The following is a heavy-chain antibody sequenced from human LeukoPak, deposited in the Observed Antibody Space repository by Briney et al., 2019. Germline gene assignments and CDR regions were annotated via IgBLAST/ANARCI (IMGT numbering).Heavy chain of an antibody. D-gene: IGHD3-22*01. CDR3: ARGLHRDSSGYYGAFDI. J-gene: IGHJ3*02. CDR2: IYISGST. V-gene: IGHV4-4*07. Sequence: SETLSLTCTVSGGSISSYYWSWIRQPAGKGLEWIGRIYISGSTNYNPSLKSRATMSVDTSKNQFSLKLSSVTAADTAVYYCARGLHRDSSGYYGAFDIWGQGTMVTVSS. CDR1: GGSISSYY.